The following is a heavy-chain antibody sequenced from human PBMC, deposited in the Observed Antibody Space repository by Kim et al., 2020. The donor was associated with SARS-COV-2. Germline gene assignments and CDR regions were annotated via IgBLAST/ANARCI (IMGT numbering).Heavy chain of an antibody. V-gene: IGHV1-69*13. Sequence: SVKVSCKASGGTFSSYAISWVRQAPGQGLEWMGGIIPIFGTANYAQKFQGRVTITADESTSTAYMELSSLRSEDTAVYYCARLLLQQFYYYCGMDVWGQGTTVTVSS. J-gene: IGHJ6*02. CDR1: GGTFSSYA. CDR2: IIPIFGTA. CDR3: ARLLLQQFYYYCGMDV. D-gene: IGHD6-13*01.